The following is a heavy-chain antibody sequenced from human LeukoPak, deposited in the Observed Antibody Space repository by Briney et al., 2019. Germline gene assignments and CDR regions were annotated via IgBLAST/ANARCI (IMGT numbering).Heavy chain of an antibody. CDR3: ARAQITVTNNWFDP. J-gene: IGHJ5*02. Sequence: PGGSLRLSCAASGFTFSSYAMSWVRQAPGKGLGWVSAISGSGGSTYYADSVKGRFTISRDNAKNSLYLQMNSLRAEDTAVYYCARAQITVTNNWFDPWGQGTLVTVSS. CDR1: GFTFSSYA. D-gene: IGHD4-17*01. V-gene: IGHV3-23*01. CDR2: ISGSGGST.